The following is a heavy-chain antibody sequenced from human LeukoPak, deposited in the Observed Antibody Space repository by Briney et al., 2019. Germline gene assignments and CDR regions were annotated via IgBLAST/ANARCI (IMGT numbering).Heavy chain of an antibody. D-gene: IGHD2-2*01. CDR1: GGTFSSYA. Sequence: GASVKVSCKASGGTFSSYAISWVRQAPGQGLEWMGGIIPIFGTANYAQKFQGRVTITADESTSTAYMELSSLRSEDTAVYYCARAVRDIVVVPAAGYYYYMDVWGKGTTVTVSS. CDR3: ARAVRDIVVVPAAGYYYYMDV. J-gene: IGHJ6*03. CDR2: IIPIFGTA. V-gene: IGHV1-69*13.